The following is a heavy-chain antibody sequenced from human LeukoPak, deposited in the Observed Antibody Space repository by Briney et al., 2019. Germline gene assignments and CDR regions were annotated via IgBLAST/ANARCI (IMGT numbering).Heavy chain of an antibody. Sequence: VASVKVSCKASGGTFSSYTISWVRQAPGQGLEWIGRIIPILGIENYAQKFQGRVTITADKSTSPAYMELSSLRSEDTAVYYCARDSYCSGGSCYPRGYYYYYMDVWGKGTTVTVSS. V-gene: IGHV1-69*04. J-gene: IGHJ6*03. D-gene: IGHD2-15*01. CDR2: IIPILGIE. CDR1: GGTFSSYT. CDR3: ARDSYCSGGSCYPRGYYYYYMDV.